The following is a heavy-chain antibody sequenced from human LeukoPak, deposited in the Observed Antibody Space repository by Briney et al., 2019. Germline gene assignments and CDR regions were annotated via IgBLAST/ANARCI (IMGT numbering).Heavy chain of an antibody. Sequence: ASVKVSCKASGYTFTSYDFNWVRQAPGQGLEWMGWMNPTSGHTGYVQKFQGRITMTRDTSVSTAYMELNSLTSEDTAVYYCARSPVGVRKKHDLWGQGTLVIVSS. V-gene: IGHV1-8*01. J-gene: IGHJ5*02. D-gene: IGHD3-10*01. CDR1: GYTFTSYD. CDR2: MNPTSGHT. CDR3: ARSPVGVRKKHDL.